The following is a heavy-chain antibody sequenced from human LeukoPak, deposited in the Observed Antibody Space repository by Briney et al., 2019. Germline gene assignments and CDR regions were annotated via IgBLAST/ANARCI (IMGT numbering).Heavy chain of an antibody. Sequence: GGSLRLSCAASGFTFSSYAMSWVRQAPGKGLEWVSAFSGSGGSTYYADSVKGRFTISRDNSKNTLYLQMNSLRAEDTAVYYCARRGRFWSGYYYYYYMDVWGKGTTVTVSS. CDR2: FSGSGGST. CDR3: ARRGRFWSGYYYYYYMDV. V-gene: IGHV3-23*01. CDR1: GFTFSSYA. J-gene: IGHJ6*03. D-gene: IGHD3-3*01.